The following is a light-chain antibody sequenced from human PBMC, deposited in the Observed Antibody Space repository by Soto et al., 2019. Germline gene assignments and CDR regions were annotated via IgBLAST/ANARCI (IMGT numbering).Light chain of an antibody. CDR3: QQYNYWPIT. CDR2: GAS. J-gene: IGKJ5*01. CDR1: QGIGTN. Sequence: EIVMTQSPATLSVSQGERATLSCRATQGIGTNLAWYQQRPGQAPRLLIYGASTRATGIPARFSGSASETEFTLTISILQSEDFAVYYCQQYNYWPITFGQGTRLEIK. V-gene: IGKV3D-15*01.